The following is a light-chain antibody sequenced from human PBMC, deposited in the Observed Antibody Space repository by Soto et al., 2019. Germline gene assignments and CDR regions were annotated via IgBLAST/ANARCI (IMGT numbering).Light chain of an antibody. CDR3: QQYNDWWT. J-gene: IGKJ1*01. CDR1: QTVNSR. Sequence: EIVLTQSPATLSSSPGERATLSCRASQTVNSRLAWYQHKPGQAPRLLIYHTSNRATGIPDRFSGSGSGTDFTLTISSLEPGDFAVYYCQQYNDWWTFGQGTKVDIK. V-gene: IGKV3-11*01. CDR2: HTS.